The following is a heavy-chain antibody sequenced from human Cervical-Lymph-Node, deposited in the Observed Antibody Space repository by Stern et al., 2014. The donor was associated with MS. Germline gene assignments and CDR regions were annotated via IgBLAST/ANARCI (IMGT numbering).Heavy chain of an antibody. CDR2: IWYDGNKK. Sequence: VQLLESGGGVVQPGRSLRLSCAASGFTFSNYGMHWVRQAQGQGLEWLAVIWYDGNKKYYADSVKGRFTISRDNSKNTLFLQMSSLTAEDTALYYCARGNWNYEGMGYWGQGTLVTVSS. J-gene: IGHJ4*02. CDR3: ARGNWNYEGMGY. V-gene: IGHV3-33*01. D-gene: IGHD1-7*01. CDR1: GFTFSNYG.